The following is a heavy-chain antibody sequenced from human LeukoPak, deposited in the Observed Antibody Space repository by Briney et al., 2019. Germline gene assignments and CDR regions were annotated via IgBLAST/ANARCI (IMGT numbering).Heavy chain of an antibody. J-gene: IGHJ6*03. CDR3: ARHGYSSSYNYYYYMDV. CDR2: IYPGDSDT. D-gene: IGHD6-13*01. CDR1: GSSFTSYW. V-gene: IGHV5-51*01. Sequence: GESLKISCQGSGSSFTSYWIGWVRQLPGKGLEWMGIIYPGDSDTRYSPSLQGQVTISADKSISTAYLQWSSLKASDTAMYYCARHGYSSSYNYYYYMDVWGKGTTVTVSS.